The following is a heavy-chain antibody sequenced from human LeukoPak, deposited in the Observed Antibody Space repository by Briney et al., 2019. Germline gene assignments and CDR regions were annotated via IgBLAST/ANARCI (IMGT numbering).Heavy chain of an antibody. CDR2: ISSSSSYI. CDR3: ARAKNVPTGFSEWLPLTNWFDP. D-gene: IGHD3-3*01. V-gene: IGHV3-21*01. CDR1: GFTFSSYS. Sequence: GGSLRLSCAASGFTFSSYSMNWVRQAPGKGLEWVSSISSSSSYIYYADSVKGRFTISRDNAKNSLYLQMNSLRAEDTAVYYCARAKNVPTGFSEWLPLTNWFDPWGQGTLVTVSS. J-gene: IGHJ5*02.